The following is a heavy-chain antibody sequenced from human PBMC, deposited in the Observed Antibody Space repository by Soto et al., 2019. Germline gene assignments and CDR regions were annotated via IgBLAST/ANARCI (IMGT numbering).Heavy chain of an antibody. CDR3: ARSAPYSYGPWYYGMDV. Sequence: LGESLKISCKGSGYSFTTYWLAWWRQMPGKGLEYMGIIYPGDSDTRYSPSLQGQVTISADKSINIAYLQWTSLKASDTAIYYCARSAPYSYGPWYYGMDVWGQGTTVTVSS. D-gene: IGHD5-18*01. V-gene: IGHV5-51*01. CDR1: GYSFTTYW. CDR2: IYPGDSDT. J-gene: IGHJ6*02.